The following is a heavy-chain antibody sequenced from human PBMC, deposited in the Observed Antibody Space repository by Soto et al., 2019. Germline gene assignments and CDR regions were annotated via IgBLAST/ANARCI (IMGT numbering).Heavy chain of an antibody. D-gene: IGHD3-22*01. Sequence: GGSLRLSCAASGFTVSSNYMSWVRQAPGKGLEWVSVIYSGGSTYYADSVKGRFTISRDNSKNTLYLKMNSLRAEDTAVYYCARQRPDSSGYPITADDAFDIWGQGTMVTVSS. J-gene: IGHJ3*02. V-gene: IGHV3-53*01. CDR3: ARQRPDSSGYPITADDAFDI. CDR1: GFTVSSNY. CDR2: IYSGGST.